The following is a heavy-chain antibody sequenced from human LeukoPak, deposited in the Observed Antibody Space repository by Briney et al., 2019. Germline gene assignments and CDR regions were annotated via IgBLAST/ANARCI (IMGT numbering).Heavy chain of an antibody. CDR3: ASDYSSGWFDF. V-gene: IGHV3-21*01. CDR1: GFTFSSYI. J-gene: IGHJ4*02. D-gene: IGHD6-19*01. CDR2: IRSSSSYI. Sequence: PGGSLRLSCAASGFTFSSYIMNWVRQAPGKGLEWVSSIRSSSSYIYYADSVKGRFTISRDNAKNSLYLQMNSLRAEDTAVYYCASDYSSGWFDFWGQGTLVTVSS.